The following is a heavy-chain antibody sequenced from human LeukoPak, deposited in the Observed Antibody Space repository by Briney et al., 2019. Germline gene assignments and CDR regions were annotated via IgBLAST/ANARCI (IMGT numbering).Heavy chain of an antibody. CDR2: ISSSGGST. D-gene: IGHD6-13*01. CDR1: GFTFSSYV. J-gene: IGHJ4*02. V-gene: IGHV3-23*01. CDR3: AKGGGSSWYPYFDY. Sequence: GGSLRLSCAASGFTFSSYVMTWVRQAPGKGLEWVSAISSSGGSTYYADSVKGRFTISRDNSKNTLYLQMNSLRAEDTAVYYCAKGGGSSWYPYFDYWGQGTLVTVSS.